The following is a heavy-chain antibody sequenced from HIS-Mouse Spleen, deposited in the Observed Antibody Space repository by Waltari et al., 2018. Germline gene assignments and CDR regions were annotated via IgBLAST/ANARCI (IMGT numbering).Heavy chain of an antibody. V-gene: IGHV3-30*18. J-gene: IGHJ5*02. CDR1: GFTFSMVA. CDR2: ISNDGSNK. D-gene: IGHD6-13*01. Sequence: QVQLVESGVGVVQPGRSLRLSCAASGFTFSMVAMLWVRQAPGKGVEWVAVISNDGSNKYYADSVKGRFTISRDNSKNTLYLQMNSLRAEDTAVYYCAKEYSSSHNWFDPWGQGTLVTVSS. CDR3: AKEYSSSHNWFDP.